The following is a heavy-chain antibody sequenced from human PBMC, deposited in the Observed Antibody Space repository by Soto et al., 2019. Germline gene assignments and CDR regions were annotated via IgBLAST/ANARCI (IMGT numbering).Heavy chain of an antibody. Sequence: SETLSLTCAVYCGSFSGYYWSWIRQPPGKGLEWIGEINHSGSTNYNPSLKSRVTISVDTSKNQFSLKLSSVTAADTAVYYCSIRGPTYYYYYMDVWGKGTTVT. J-gene: IGHJ6*03. CDR1: CGSFSGYY. CDR3: SIRGPTYYYYYMDV. V-gene: IGHV4-34*01. D-gene: IGHD3-16*01. CDR2: INHSGST.